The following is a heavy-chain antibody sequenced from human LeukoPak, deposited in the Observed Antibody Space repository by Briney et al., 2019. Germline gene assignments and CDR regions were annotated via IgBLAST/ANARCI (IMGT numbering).Heavy chain of an antibody. Sequence: SETLSPTCTVSGGSFSIYYWSWIRQPAGKGLEWIGRIYTSGNTYYNPSLKSRVTMSVDTSKNQFSLNLSSVTAADTAVYYCARVFSVAGTFDYWGQGTLVTVSS. CDR3: ARVFSVAGTFDY. CDR2: IYTSGNT. D-gene: IGHD6-19*01. V-gene: IGHV4-4*07. J-gene: IGHJ4*02. CDR1: GGSFSIYY.